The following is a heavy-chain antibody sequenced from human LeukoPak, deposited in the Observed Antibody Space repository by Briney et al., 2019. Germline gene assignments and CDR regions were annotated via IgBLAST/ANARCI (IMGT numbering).Heavy chain of an antibody. J-gene: IGHJ6*03. CDR1: GGTFNTYV. CDR2: VIPFFGTA. Sequence: RASVKVSCKASGGTFNTYVFSWVRRAPGQGLEWMGGVIPFFGTAKFAKKFQGRLAITTDESTTTAHMELSSLTSEDTAVYYCARDKRSGIRGNFYYYMDVWGTGTTVTVSS. V-gene: IGHV1-69*05. CDR3: ARDKRSGIRGNFYYYMDV. D-gene: IGHD1-26*01.